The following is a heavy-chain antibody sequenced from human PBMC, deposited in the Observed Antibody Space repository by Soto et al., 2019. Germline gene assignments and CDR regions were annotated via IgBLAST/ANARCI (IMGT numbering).Heavy chain of an antibody. D-gene: IGHD1-26*01. CDR2: MQPSSGRT. J-gene: IGHJ4*02. Sequence: QVQLVQSGAEVREPGASVKVSCKASGYSFTSLDINWVRQTTRQGLEWMGWMQPSSGRTGYAQKFQGRVTMTRDTSINTAYMELSSLTSDVTAFYYCARGLTAGVDYWGQGTLVTVSS. CDR3: ARGLTAGVDY. CDR1: GYSFTSLD. V-gene: IGHV1-8*01.